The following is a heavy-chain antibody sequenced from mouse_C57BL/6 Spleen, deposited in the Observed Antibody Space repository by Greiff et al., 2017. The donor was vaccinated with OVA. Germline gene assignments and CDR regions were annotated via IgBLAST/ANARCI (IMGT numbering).Heavy chain of an antibody. D-gene: IGHD1-2*01. CDR1: GFTFSSYA. J-gene: IGHJ4*01. CDR2: ISDGGSYT. V-gene: IGHV5-4*01. CDR3: ARDHYYGLYAMDY. Sequence: EVKVVESGGGLVKPGGSLKLSCAASGFTFSSYAMSWVRQTPEKRLEWVATISDGGSYTYYPDNVKGRFTISRDNAKNNLYLQMSHLKSEDTAMYYCARDHYYGLYAMDYWGQGTSVTVPS.